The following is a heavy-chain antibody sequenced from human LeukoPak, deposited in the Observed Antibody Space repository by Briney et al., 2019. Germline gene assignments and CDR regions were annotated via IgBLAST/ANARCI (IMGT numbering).Heavy chain of an antibody. CDR3: ARGFPGITIFGVVIIQTAGGVHWFDP. V-gene: IGHV4-34*01. Sequence: PSETLSLTCAVYGGSFSGYYWSWIRQPPGKGLEWIGEINHSGSTNYNPSLKSRVTISVDTSKNQFSLKLSSVTAADTAVYYCARGFPGITIFGVVIIQTAGGVHWFDPWGQGTLVTVSS. J-gene: IGHJ5*02. CDR2: INHSGST. D-gene: IGHD3-3*01. CDR1: GGSFSGYY.